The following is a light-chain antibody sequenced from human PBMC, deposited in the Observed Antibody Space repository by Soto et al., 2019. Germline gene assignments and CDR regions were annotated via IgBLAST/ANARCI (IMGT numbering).Light chain of an antibody. V-gene: IGLV2-14*01. CDR2: AVS. CDR1: SSDIGKYDY. Sequence: QSALTQPVSVSASPGQSITISCAGTSSDIGKYDYVSWYQHHPGNAPKLVISAVSRRSSGISDRFSGSKSGNTATLTISGLQAEDEADYYCASYTSSTTQVFXGGTKGTVL. J-gene: IGLJ3*02. CDR3: ASYTSSTTQV.